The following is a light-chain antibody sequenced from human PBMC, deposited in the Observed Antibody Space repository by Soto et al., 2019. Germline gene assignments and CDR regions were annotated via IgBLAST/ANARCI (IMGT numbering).Light chain of an antibody. CDR2: EVT. J-gene: IGLJ3*02. CDR1: SSDVGGYNY. Sequence: QSVLTQPPSASGSPGQSVTICCTGTSSDVGGYNYVSWYQQYPGRAPKLMIYEVTKRLSGVPDRFSGSKSGNTASLTVSGLQAEDEADYYCSSYAASNNFYFVFGGGTTLTVL. V-gene: IGLV2-8*01. CDR3: SSYAASNNFYFV.